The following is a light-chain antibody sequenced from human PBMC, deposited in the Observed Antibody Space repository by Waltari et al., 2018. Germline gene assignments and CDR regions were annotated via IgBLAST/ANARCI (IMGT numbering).Light chain of an antibody. V-gene: IGKV4-1*01. Sequence: DIVMNQATDSLAVSLGERATINCKSSQSVLSSSHNKNYLAWYQQKPGQPPEPGIYWASTPESAVPDRFSGSGSETDFTLTISSLQAEDVAVYYCQQYYSTPRTFGQGTKVEIK. CDR3: QQYYSTPRT. CDR1: QSVLSSSHNKNY. CDR2: WAS. J-gene: IGKJ1*01.